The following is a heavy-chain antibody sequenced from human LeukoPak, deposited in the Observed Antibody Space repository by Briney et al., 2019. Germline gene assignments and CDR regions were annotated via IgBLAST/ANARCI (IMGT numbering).Heavy chain of an antibody. CDR1: GFSFSNYG. J-gene: IGHJ6*02. Sequence: GGSLRLSCVTSGFSFSNYGMHWVRQAPGKGLEWVAVISYDEKNKYYGGSMKGRFTISRDNSRNTLYLQMNSLRSEDTAVYYCAREARQGGYYEVEQYRYGMDVWGQGTTVTVSS. D-gene: IGHD3-3*01. V-gene: IGHV3-30*03. CDR3: AREARQGGYYEVEQYRYGMDV. CDR2: ISYDEKNK.